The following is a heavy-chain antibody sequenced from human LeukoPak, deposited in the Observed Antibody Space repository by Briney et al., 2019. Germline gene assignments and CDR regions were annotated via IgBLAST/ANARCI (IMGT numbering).Heavy chain of an antibody. Sequence: SETLSLTCAVSGGSISSYYWSWIRQPPGKGMEWIGYIYYSGSTNYNPSLKSRVTISVDTSKNQFSLKLSSVTAADTAVYYCARSSYVVGATPGAFDIWGQGTMVTVSS. J-gene: IGHJ3*02. CDR3: ARSSYVVGATPGAFDI. CDR1: GGSISSYY. V-gene: IGHV4-59*08. D-gene: IGHD1-26*01. CDR2: IYYSGST.